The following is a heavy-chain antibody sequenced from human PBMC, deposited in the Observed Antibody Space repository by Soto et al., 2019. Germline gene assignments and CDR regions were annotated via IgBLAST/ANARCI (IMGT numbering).Heavy chain of an antibody. J-gene: IGHJ4*02. Sequence: PGGSLRLSCAASGFTFSNDWMSWVRQAPGKGLEWVGRIKSKTDGGTTDYAAPVKGRFTISRDDSKNTLYLQMNSLKTEDTAVYYCTTDISTIFGVVTEIRDYWGQGTLVTVSS. V-gene: IGHV3-15*01. D-gene: IGHD3-3*01. CDR2: IKSKTDGGTT. CDR1: GFTFSNDW. CDR3: TTDISTIFGVVTEIRDY.